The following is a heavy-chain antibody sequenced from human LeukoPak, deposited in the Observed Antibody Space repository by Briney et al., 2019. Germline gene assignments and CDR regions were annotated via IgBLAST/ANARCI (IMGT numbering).Heavy chain of an antibody. D-gene: IGHD6-19*01. CDR2: INSDGTT. V-gene: IGHV3-74*01. J-gene: IGHJ3*02. CDR1: GLTFDDYA. Sequence: GGSLRLSCAASGLTFDDYAMHWVRQPPGKGLVWVSRINSDGTTTYADSVKGRFTVSRDNTKNTLYLQMNSLRAEDTAVYYCGRHRIAVAGRGAFDIWGQGTTVTVSS. CDR3: GRHRIAVAGRGAFDI.